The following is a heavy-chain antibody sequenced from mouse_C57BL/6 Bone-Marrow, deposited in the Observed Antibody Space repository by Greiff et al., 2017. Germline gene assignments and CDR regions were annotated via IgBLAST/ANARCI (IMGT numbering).Heavy chain of an antibody. CDR3: VRYDYADAMDY. CDR1: GFTFNTYA. Sequence: EVHLVESGGGLVQPKGSLKLSCAASGFTFNTYAMHWVRQAPGKGLEWVARISSKSSNSATYYADSVKDRFTISRADSQDMLYLQMNNPETEDTAMYYCVRYDYADAMDYWGQGTSVTVSS. D-gene: IGHD2-4*01. V-gene: IGHV10-3*01. J-gene: IGHJ4*01. CDR2: ISSKSSNSAT.